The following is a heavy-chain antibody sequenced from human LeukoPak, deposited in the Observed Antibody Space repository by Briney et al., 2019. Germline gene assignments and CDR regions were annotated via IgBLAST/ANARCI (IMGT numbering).Heavy chain of an antibody. CDR3: AVWGGQWLVRGDDNLDI. CDR1: GYIFTGYY. Sequence: AASVKVSCKASGYIFTGYYMHWVRQAPGQGLEWMGWINPNSGGTNSAQKFQGRVTMTRDTSIGTAYMELTSLRSDDTAVYYCAVWGGQWLVRGDDNLDIWGQGTMITVSS. J-gene: IGHJ3*02. D-gene: IGHD6-19*01. CDR2: INPNSGGT. V-gene: IGHV1-2*02.